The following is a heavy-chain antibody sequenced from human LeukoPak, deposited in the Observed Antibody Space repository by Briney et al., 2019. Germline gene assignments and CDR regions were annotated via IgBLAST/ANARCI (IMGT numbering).Heavy chain of an antibody. Sequence: GGSLRLSCAASGFTFADYAMHWVRQAPGKGLGRVSGISWNSGSIGYADSVKGRFTISREISKNALYLQMNSLRAEDMALYYCAKATTTTSYMDVWGKGTTVTVSS. CDR3: AKATTTTSYMDV. D-gene: IGHD1-14*01. V-gene: IGHV3-9*03. CDR2: ISWNSGSI. CDR1: GFTFADYA. J-gene: IGHJ6*03.